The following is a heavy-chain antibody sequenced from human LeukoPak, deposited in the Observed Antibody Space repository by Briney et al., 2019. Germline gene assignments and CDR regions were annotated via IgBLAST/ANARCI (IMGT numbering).Heavy chain of an antibody. Sequence: PGGSLRLSCAASGFTFSSYAMSWVRQAPGKGLEWVANIKQDGSEKYYVDSVKGRFTISRDNARNSLYLQMNSLRGEDTAVYYCASGAFWGQGTLVTVSS. CDR3: ASGAF. V-gene: IGHV3-7*01. CDR1: GFTFSSYA. J-gene: IGHJ4*02. CDR2: IKQDGSEK.